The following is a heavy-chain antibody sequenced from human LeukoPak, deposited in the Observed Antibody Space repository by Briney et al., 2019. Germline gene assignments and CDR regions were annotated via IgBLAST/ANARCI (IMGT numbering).Heavy chain of an antibody. V-gene: IGHV1-69*04. CDR3: ARAGYSYDFRANWFDP. D-gene: IGHD5-18*01. CDR1: GYTFTSYA. J-gene: IGHJ5*02. Sequence: SVKVSCKASGYTFTSYAISWVRQAPGQGLEWMGRIIPILGIANYAQKFQGRVTITADKSTSTAYMELSSLRSEDTAVYYCARAGYSYDFRANWFDPWGQGTLVTVSS. CDR2: IIPILGIA.